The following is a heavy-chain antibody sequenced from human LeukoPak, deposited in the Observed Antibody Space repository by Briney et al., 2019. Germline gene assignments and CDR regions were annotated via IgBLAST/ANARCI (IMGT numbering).Heavy chain of an antibody. CDR1: GYTFTGYY. D-gene: IGHD6-13*01. V-gene: IGHV1-2*06. CDR3: ARVAPYSSCWAPIDY. J-gene: IGHJ4*02. Sequence: ASVKVSCKASGYTFTGYYMHWVRQAPGQGLEWMGRINPNSGGTNYAQKFQGRVTMTRDTSISTAYMELSRLRSDDTAVYYCARVAPYSSCWAPIDYWGQGTLVTVSS. CDR2: INPNSGGT.